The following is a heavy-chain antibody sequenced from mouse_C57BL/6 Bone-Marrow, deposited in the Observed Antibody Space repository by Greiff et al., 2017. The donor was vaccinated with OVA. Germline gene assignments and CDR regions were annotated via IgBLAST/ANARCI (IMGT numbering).Heavy chain of an antibody. D-gene: IGHD2-2*01. J-gene: IGHJ3*01. Sequence: EVQLQQSGAELVRPGASVKLSCTASGFNIKDDYMHWVKQRPEQGLEWIGWIDPENGDTEYASKFQGKATITADTSSNTAYLQLSSLTSEDTAVYYCTIVMGGHDGGDWGQGTLVTVSA. CDR1: GFNIKDDY. CDR2: IDPENGDT. V-gene: IGHV14-4*01. CDR3: TIVMGGHDGGD.